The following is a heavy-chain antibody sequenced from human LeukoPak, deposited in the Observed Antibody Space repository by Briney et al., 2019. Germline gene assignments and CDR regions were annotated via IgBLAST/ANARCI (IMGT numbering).Heavy chain of an antibody. CDR1: GFTLRDNW. V-gene: IGHV3-7*01. J-gene: IGHJ4*02. D-gene: IGHD2-21*02. CDR2: INEGGSYK. Sequence: GGSLRLSCVASGFTLRDNWMLWVRQAPGKGLEWVANINEGGSYKYHADSVKGRHTIPRDNAKHSLSLQMNRQRADDTAVYYCARDATRGGDNDYWGQGTRVIVSS. CDR3: ARDATRGGDNDY.